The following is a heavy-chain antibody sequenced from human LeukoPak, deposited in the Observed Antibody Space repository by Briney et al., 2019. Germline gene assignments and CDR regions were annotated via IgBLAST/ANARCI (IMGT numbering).Heavy chain of an antibody. CDR1: GGTFSSYA. Sequence: ASVKVSCKASGGTFSSYAISWVRQAPGQGLEWMGGIIPIFGTANYAQKFQGRVTITADESTSTAYMELSSLRSEDTAVYYCARARYAVGFGELLFNLDYWGQGTLVTVSS. D-gene: IGHD3-10*01. J-gene: IGHJ4*02. V-gene: IGHV1-69*13. CDR3: ARARYAVGFGELLFNLDY. CDR2: IIPIFGTA.